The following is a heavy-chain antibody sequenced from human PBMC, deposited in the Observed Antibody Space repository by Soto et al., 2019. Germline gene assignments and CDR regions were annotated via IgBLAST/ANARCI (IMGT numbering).Heavy chain of an antibody. J-gene: IGHJ4*02. CDR1: GDSVSTGDNY. D-gene: IGHD3-3*01. CDR2: IYYSGSA. V-gene: IGHV4-30-4*01. Sequence: QVQLQESGPGLVKPSQTLSLTCTVSGDSVSTGDNYWSWIRQPPGNGREWIGYIYYSGSAYYNPSLKRRVNMSRDTSRNQFSLNLTSVTDAATAVYYCARGQSDDFWSGYYGADSWGQGTLVTVSS. CDR3: ARGQSDDFWSGYYGADS.